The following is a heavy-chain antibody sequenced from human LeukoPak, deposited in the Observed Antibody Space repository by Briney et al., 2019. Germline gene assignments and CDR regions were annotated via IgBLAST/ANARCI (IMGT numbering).Heavy chain of an antibody. J-gene: IGHJ6*03. V-gene: IGHV1-8*03. CDR2: MNPNSGNT. CDR3: ARGRRVVAYYYYMDV. CDR1: GYTFTSYD. Sequence: ASVKVSCKASGYTFTSYDINWVRQATGQGLEWMGWMNPNSGNTGYAQKFQGRVTITRNTSISTAYMELSSLRSEDTAVYYCARGRRVVAYYYYMDVWGKGTTVTVSS. D-gene: IGHD3-22*01.